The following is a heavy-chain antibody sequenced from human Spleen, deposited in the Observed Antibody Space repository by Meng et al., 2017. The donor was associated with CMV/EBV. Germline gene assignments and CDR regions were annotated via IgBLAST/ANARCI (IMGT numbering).Heavy chain of an antibody. CDR1: GGSISSHGYY. CDR2: MYYSGST. D-gene: IGHD6-13*01. CDR3: ARELAAAGNFDY. V-gene: IGHV4-31*03. Sequence: LRLSCTVSGGSISSHGYYWSWIRQHPGKGLEWIGYMYYSGSTYYNPSLKSRVTISVDTSKNQFSLRLSSVTAADTAVYYCARELAAAGNFDYWGQGTLVTVSS. J-gene: IGHJ4*02.